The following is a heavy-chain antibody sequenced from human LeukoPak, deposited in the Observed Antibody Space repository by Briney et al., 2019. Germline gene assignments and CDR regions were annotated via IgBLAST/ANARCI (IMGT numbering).Heavy chain of an antibody. CDR2: IQNDGNDK. J-gene: IGHJ5*02. CDR3: ARAVTWIDP. V-gene: IGHV3-30*02. Sequence: GGSLRLSCAASGLTFSTYGMHWVRQAPGKGLEWVAFIQNDGNDKYYADSVKGRFTISRDNSKNTLDLQMNGLRAEDTAVYYCARAVTWIDPWGQGTLVTVAS. CDR1: GLTFSTYG.